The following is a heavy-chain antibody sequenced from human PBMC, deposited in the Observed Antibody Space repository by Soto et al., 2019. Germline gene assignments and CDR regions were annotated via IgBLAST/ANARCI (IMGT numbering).Heavy chain of an antibody. J-gene: IGHJ4*02. CDR3: ARGKLSDYVWGSYRYHFDY. D-gene: IGHD3-16*02. CDR1: GCSFSGYY. Sequence: LSLTCAVYGCSFSGYYWIWIRQPPLKGLEWIGEINHSGSTNYNPSLKSRVTISVDTSKNQFSLKLSSVTAADTAVYYCARGKLSDYVWGSYRYHFDYWGQGTVVTVSS. CDR2: INHSGST. V-gene: IGHV4-34*01.